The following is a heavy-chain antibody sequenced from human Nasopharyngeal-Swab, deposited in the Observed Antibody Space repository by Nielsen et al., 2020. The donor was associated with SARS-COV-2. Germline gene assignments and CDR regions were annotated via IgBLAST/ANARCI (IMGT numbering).Heavy chain of an antibody. CDR3: ARTAYSSSWYRLDY. CDR1: GYSFTSYC. D-gene: IGHD6-13*01. J-gene: IGHJ4*02. V-gene: IGHV5-51*01. CDR2: IYPGDSDT. Sequence: GGSLRLSCKGSGYSFTSYCIGWVRQMPGKGLEWMGIIYPGDSDTRYSPSFQGQVTISADKSISTAYLQWSSLKASDTAMYYCARTAYSSSWYRLDYWGQGTLVTVSS.